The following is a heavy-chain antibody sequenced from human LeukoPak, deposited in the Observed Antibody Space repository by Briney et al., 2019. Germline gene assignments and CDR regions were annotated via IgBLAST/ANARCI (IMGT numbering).Heavy chain of an antibody. D-gene: IGHD3-22*01. CDR3: ARVTGVDYYGSSGYREGIDY. CDR1: GFTFSSYS. V-gene: IGHV3-21*01. J-gene: IGHJ4*02. Sequence: PGGSLRLSCAASGFTFSSYSMNWVRQAPGKGLEWVSSISSSSSYIYYADSVKGRFTISRDNAKNSLYLQMNSLRAEDTAVYYCARVTGVDYYGSSGYREGIDYWGQGTLVTVSS. CDR2: ISSSSSYI.